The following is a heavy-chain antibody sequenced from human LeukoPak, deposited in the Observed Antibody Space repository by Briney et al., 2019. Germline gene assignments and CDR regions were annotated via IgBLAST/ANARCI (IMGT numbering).Heavy chain of an antibody. CDR1: GYTFTNYG. D-gene: IGHD6-19*01. CDR3: ASPGYSSSPRGYYGMDV. Sequence: ASVKVSCKASGYTFTNYGISWVRQAPGQGLEWMGRIIPILGIANYAQKFQGRVTITADKSTSTAYMELSSLRSEDTAVYYCASPGYSSSPRGYYGMDVWGQGTTVTVSS. J-gene: IGHJ6*02. CDR2: IIPILGIA. V-gene: IGHV1-69*04.